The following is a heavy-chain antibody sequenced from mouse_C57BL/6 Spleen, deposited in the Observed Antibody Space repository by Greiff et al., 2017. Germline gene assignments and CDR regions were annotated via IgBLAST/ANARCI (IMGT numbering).Heavy chain of an antibody. J-gene: IGHJ4*01. V-gene: IGHV2-2*01. Sequence: VKLVESGPGLVQPSQSLSITCTVSGFSLTSYGVHWVRQSPGKGLEWLGVIWSGGSTDYNAAFISRLSISKDNSKSQVFFKMNSLQADDTAIYYCARKYDTEGYAMDYWGQGTSVTVSS. CDR3: ARKYDTEGYAMDY. CDR1: GFSLTSYG. CDR2: IWSGGST. D-gene: IGHD2-3*01.